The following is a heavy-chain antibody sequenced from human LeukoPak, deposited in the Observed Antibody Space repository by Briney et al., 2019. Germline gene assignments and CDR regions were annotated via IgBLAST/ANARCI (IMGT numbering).Heavy chain of an antibody. CDR2: IYYSGST. D-gene: IGHD7-27*01. V-gene: IGHV4-39*01. J-gene: IGHJ5*02. CDR3: ARHYRKLGLHWFDP. CDR1: GGSVSSGSYY. Sequence: SETLSLTCTVSGGSVSSGSYYWGWIRQPPGKGLEWIGSIYYSGSTYYNPSLKSRVTISVDTSKNQFSLKLSSVTAADTAVYYCARHYRKLGLHWFDPWGQGTLVTVSS.